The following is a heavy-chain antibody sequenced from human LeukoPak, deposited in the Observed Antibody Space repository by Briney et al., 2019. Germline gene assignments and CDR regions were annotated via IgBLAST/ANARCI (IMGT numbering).Heavy chain of an antibody. CDR3: AKAAYGDYTPFDY. D-gene: IGHD4-17*01. CDR2: ISSSSGST. CDR1: GFTFSNYA. V-gene: IGHV3-23*01. J-gene: IGHJ4*02. Sequence: GGSLRLSCAASGFTFSNYAMSWVRQAPGKGLEWVSAISSSSGSTFYADSVKGRLTISRDNSKKTLYLQMNSLRAEDTAVYYCAKAAYGDYTPFDYWGQGTLVTVSS.